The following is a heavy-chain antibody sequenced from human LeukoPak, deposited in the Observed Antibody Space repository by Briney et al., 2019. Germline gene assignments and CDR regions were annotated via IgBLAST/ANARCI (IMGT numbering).Heavy chain of an antibody. CDR3: ARDRAWGYYDSSGYDY. CDR2: INPDSGGT. J-gene: IGHJ4*02. CDR1: GYTFTGYY. Sequence: ASVKVSCKASGYTFTGYYMHWVRQAPGQGLEWMGWINPDSGGTIYAQNFQGRVTMTRDTSISTAYMELSSLRSDDTAVYYCARDRAWGYYDSSGYDYWGQGTLVTVSS. V-gene: IGHV1-2*02. D-gene: IGHD3-22*01.